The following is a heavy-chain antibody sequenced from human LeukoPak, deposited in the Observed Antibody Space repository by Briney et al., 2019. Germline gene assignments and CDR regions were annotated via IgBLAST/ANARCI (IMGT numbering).Heavy chain of an antibody. D-gene: IGHD3-10*01. Sequence: PGGSLRLSCAASGFTVSSNYMSWVRQAPGKGLEWVGRIKSKADGETTDYAAPVKGRFTMSRDDSKATLYLQMNSLKAEDTAVYYCTTDLGITMIRGVIVSWGQGTLVTVSS. J-gene: IGHJ4*02. CDR1: GFTVSSNY. CDR3: TTDLGITMIRGVIVS. CDR2: IKSKADGETT. V-gene: IGHV3-15*01.